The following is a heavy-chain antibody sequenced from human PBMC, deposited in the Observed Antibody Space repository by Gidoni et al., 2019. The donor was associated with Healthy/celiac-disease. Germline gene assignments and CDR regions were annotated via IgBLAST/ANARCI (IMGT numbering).Heavy chain of an antibody. Sequence: QVQLVPSGAEVKKPGSSVKASCKASGGTVSSCAISWVRQAPGQGLEWMGGIIPIFGTANYAQKFQGRVTITADESTSTAYMELSSLRAEDTAVYYCARGSSSRTHYYYGMDVWGQGTTVTVSS. D-gene: IGHD6-6*01. V-gene: IGHV1-69*01. CDR2: IIPIFGTA. CDR3: ARGSSSRTHYYYGMDV. CDR1: GGTVSSCA. J-gene: IGHJ6*02.